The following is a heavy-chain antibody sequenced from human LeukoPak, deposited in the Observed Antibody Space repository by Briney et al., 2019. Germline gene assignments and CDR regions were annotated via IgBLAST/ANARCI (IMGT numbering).Heavy chain of an antibody. V-gene: IGHV4-38-2*02. J-gene: IGHJ5*02. D-gene: IGHD2-15*01. CDR2: IYHSGST. CDR1: GYSISSGYY. Sequence: SETLSLTCTVSGYSISSGYYWGWIRQPPEKGLEWIGSIYHSGSTYYNPSLKSRVTISVDTSKNQFSLKLSSVTAADTAVYYCARVTLPVVAARFDPWGQGTLVTVSP. CDR3: ARVTLPVVAARFDP.